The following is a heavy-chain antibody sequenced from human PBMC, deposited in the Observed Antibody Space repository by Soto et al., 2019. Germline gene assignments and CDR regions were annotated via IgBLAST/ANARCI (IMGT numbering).Heavy chain of an antibody. CDR3: ARQVPPWGSGWLNWFDP. D-gene: IGHD6-19*01. V-gene: IGHV1-46*01. CDR1: GYTFTSYY. CDR2: INPSGGST. J-gene: IGHJ5*02. Sequence: ASVKVSCKASGYTFTSYYMHWVRQAPGQGLERMGVINPSGGSTSYAQRYQGRVTMSRDTSTSTFYMKLSTLRSEDTAVYYFARQVPPWGSGWLNWFDPWGQGTLVTVSS.